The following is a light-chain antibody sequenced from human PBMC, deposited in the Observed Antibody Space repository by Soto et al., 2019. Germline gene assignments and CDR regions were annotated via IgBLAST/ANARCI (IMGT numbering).Light chain of an antibody. J-gene: IGLJ3*02. V-gene: IGLV1-47*01. CDR1: SSNIGKYN. CDR2: KND. CDR3: AAWDDGLSGLV. Sequence: QSVLTQPPSASETPGQRVTISCSGSSSNIGKYNVYWYQLLPGTAPRLLISKNDQQPSGVPDRFSASKSGTSVSLAISGLRSDDEADYYCAAWDDGLSGLVFGGGTKLTVL.